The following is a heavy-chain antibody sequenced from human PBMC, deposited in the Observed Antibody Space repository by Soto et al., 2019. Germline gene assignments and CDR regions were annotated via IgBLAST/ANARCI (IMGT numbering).Heavy chain of an antibody. CDR1: GFTFTSSA. CDR3: AAGSSSWYDDAFDI. Sequence: SVKVSCKASGFTFTSSAVQWVRQARGQRLEWIGWIVVGSGNTNYAQKFQERVTITRDMSTSTAYMELSSLRSEGTAVYYCAAGSSSWYDDAFDIWGQGTMVTVSS. D-gene: IGHD6-13*01. J-gene: IGHJ3*02. CDR2: IVVGSGNT. V-gene: IGHV1-58*01.